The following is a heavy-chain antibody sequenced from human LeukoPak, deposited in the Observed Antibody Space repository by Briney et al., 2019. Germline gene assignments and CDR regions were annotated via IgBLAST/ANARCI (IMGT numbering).Heavy chain of an antibody. V-gene: IGHV3-21*01. CDR2: ISTSSSYI. Sequence: GGSLRLSCAASGFTFNNYEMNWVRQAPGKGLEWVSSISTSSSYIYYADSVKGRFTISRDNARNSLYLQMNTLRAEDTAVYSCARGADGVSSNSRGWFDPWGQGTLVTVSS. CDR3: ARGADGVSSNSRGWFDP. CDR1: GFTFNNYE. J-gene: IGHJ5*02. D-gene: IGHD2-15*01.